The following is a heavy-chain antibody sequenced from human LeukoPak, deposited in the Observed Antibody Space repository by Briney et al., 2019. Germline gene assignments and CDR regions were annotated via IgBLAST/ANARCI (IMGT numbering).Heavy chain of an antibody. V-gene: IGHV1-46*01. CDR2: INPSGGST. D-gene: IGHD2-15*01. CDR3: AGVLQGVAAREYYFDY. CDR1: GYTFTSYY. Sequence: ASVKVSCKASGYTFTSYYMHWVRQAPGQGLEWVGIINPSGGSTSYAQEFQGRVTMTRDMSTSTVYMELSSLRSEDTAVYYCAGVLQGVAAREYYFDYWGQGTLVTVSS. J-gene: IGHJ4*02.